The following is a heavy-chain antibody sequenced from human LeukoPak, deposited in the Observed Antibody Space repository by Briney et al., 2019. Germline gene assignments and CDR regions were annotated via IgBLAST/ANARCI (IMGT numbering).Heavy chain of an antibody. D-gene: IGHD1-26*01. J-gene: IGHJ4*02. CDR2: ISGSGGST. CDR3: AKDYLVGATVACYFDY. CDR1: GFTFSSYA. V-gene: IGHV3-23*01. Sequence: GGSLRLSCAASGFTFSSYAMSWVRQAPGKGLEWVSAISGSGGSTYYADSVKGRFTISRDNSKNTLYLQMNSLRAEDTAVYYCAKDYLVGATVACYFDYWGQGTLVTVSS.